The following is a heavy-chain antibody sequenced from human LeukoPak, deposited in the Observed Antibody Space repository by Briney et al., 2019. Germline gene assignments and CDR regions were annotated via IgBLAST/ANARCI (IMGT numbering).Heavy chain of an antibody. J-gene: IGHJ4*02. Sequence: GGSLRLSCAASGLTVSKNYMSWVRQAPGKGLESVSVIYSGGSTYYADSVRGRFTISRDNSKNTLYLQMNSLRAEDTAVYYCARRAGAYSHPYDYWGQGTLVTVSS. CDR3: ARRAGAYSHPYDY. CDR1: GLTVSKNY. D-gene: IGHD4/OR15-4a*01. CDR2: IYSGGST. V-gene: IGHV3-53*01.